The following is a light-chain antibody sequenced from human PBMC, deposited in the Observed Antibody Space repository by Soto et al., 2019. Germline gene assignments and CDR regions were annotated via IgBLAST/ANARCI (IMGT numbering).Light chain of an antibody. J-gene: IGKJ5*01. CDR1: QSVSSN. Sequence: DIVLTQSPATLSVSPGERATLSCRASQSVSSNLAWYQQKPGQAPRLLIYGASTRATGIPARFSGSGSGTEFTLTISSLQSEDFAVYYCHQYDNLPKTFGQGTRLEIK. CDR3: HQYDNLPKT. CDR2: GAS. V-gene: IGKV3-15*01.